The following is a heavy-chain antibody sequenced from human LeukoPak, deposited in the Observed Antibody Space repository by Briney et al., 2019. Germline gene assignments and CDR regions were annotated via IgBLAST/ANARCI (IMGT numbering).Heavy chain of an antibody. CDR2: IYDSGST. V-gene: IGHV4-30-4*01. CDR3: ARDCSGGSCYGAFDI. Sequence: SQALSLTCTVSGASIRSGDYYWSWIRRPPGKGLEWIGYIYDSGSTYYNPSLKSRITISVDTSENRFSLKLSSVTATDTAVYYCARDCSGGSCYGAFDIWGQGTMVTVSS. D-gene: IGHD2-15*01. CDR1: GASIRSGDYY. J-gene: IGHJ3*02.